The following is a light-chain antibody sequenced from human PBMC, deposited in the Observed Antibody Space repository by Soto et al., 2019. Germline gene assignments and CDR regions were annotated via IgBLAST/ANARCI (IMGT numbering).Light chain of an antibody. Sequence: QSALTQPPSASGSPGQSVTISCTGTSSDVGGYNYVSWYQQHPGKAPKVMIYDVGNRPSGVPDRFSGSKSGNTASLTVSGLHQEDDADDYCSRSETSSNPFVFGTGTKLTVL. J-gene: IGLJ1*01. CDR2: DVG. CDR3: SRSETSSNPFV. CDR1: SSDVGGYNY. V-gene: IGLV2-8*01.